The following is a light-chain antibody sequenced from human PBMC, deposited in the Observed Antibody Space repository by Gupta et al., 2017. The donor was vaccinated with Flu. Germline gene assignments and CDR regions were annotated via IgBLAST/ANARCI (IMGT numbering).Light chain of an antibody. CDR1: SSDVGNSDY. V-gene: IGLV2-14*01. CDR3: SSYTSTTTFYV. Sequence: QSALTQPASVSGSPGHSITISCTGTSSDVGNSDYVSWYQQDPGKAPKLLIYDVSNRPSGVSSRFSGSKSGNTASLTISGLQAEDETEYYCSSYTSTTTFYVCGTGTKVT. CDR2: DVS. J-gene: IGLJ1*01.